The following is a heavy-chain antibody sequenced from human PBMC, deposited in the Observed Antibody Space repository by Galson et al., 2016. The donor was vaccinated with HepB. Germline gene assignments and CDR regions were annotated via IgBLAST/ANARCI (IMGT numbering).Heavy chain of an antibody. CDR1: GYTFTGYY. V-gene: IGHV1-2*02. J-gene: IGHJ4*02. CDR2: INPNSGGT. D-gene: IGHD1-7*01. Sequence: SVKVSCKASGYTFTGYYMHWVRQAPGQGLEWMGWINPNSGGTNYVQKFQGRVTMTRDTSISTAYMELSRLRSDDTAVYYCARDPGWNYVHFDYWGQGTLVTVSS. CDR3: ARDPGWNYVHFDY.